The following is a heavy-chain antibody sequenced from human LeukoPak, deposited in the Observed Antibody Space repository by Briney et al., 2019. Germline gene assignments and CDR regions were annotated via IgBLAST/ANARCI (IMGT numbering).Heavy chain of an antibody. Sequence: SETLSLTCTVSGGSISSGSYCWSWIRQPVGKGLEWIGHIHTSDNTNYHSSLKSRVTISVDTSKNQFSLKLSSVTAADTAVYYCPRDPGIMVRGSRRGYDGNYYYMDVWGKGTTVTISS. J-gene: IGHJ6*03. V-gene: IGHV4-61*09. CDR3: PRDPGIMVRGSRRGYDGNYYYMDV. CDR1: GGSISSGSYC. D-gene: IGHD3-10*01. CDR2: IHTSDNT.